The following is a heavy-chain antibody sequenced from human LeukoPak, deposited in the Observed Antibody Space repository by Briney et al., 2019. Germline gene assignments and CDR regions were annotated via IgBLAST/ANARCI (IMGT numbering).Heavy chain of an antibody. CDR1: GGSISSYY. CDR3: ARVLRGRGYSYGFPTYYYYYMDV. V-gene: IGHV4-59*01. CDR2: IYYSGST. D-gene: IGHD5-18*01. J-gene: IGHJ6*03. Sequence: SETLSLTCTVSGGSISSYYWSWIRQPPGKGLEWIGYIYYSGSTNYNPSLKSRVTISVDTSKNQFSLKLSSVTAADTAVYYCARVLRGRGYSYGFPTYYYYYMDVWGKGTTVTISS.